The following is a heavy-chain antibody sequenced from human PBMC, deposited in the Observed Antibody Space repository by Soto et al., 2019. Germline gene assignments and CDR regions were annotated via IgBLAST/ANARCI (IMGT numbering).Heavy chain of an antibody. D-gene: IGHD2-21*02. CDR1: TYDFIGYY. V-gene: IGHV1-2*02. Sequence: VELVQSGAEVKKPGASVKVSCRASTYDFIGYYMHWVRQAPGQGLEWMGWINPKNGATMYAQNFQGRVTVTRDRSIGTVYMELSSLRSEDTAVYYCARGTDFDPWGQGTLVTVSS. CDR2: INPKNGAT. CDR3: ARGTDFDP. J-gene: IGHJ5*02.